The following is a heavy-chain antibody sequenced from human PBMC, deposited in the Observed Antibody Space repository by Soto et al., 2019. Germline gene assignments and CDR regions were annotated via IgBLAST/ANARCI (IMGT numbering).Heavy chain of an antibody. V-gene: IGHV4-59*01. D-gene: IGHD4-17*01. CDR1: GGSISSYY. CDR3: ARERKYGDYYYYGMDV. Sequence: SETLSLTCTVSGGSISSYYWSWIRQPPGKGLEWIGYIYYSGSTNYNPSLKSRVTISVDTSKNQFSLKLSSVTAADTAVYYCARERKYGDYYYYGMDVWGQGTTVTVSS. CDR2: IYYSGST. J-gene: IGHJ6*02.